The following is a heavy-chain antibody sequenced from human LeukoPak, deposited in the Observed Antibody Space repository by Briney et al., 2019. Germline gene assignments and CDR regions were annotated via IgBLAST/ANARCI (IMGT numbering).Heavy chain of an antibody. CDR3: ARLPHDYGGDWFDY. V-gene: IGHV1-69*04. CDR2: IIPILGIA. D-gene: IGHD4-17*01. CDR1: GGTFSSYA. J-gene: IGHJ4*02. Sequence: GSSVKVPCKASGGTFSSYAISWVRQAPGQGLEWMGRIIPILGIANYAQKFQGRVTITADKSTSTAYMELSSLRSEDTAVYYCARLPHDYGGDWFDYWGQGTLVTVSS.